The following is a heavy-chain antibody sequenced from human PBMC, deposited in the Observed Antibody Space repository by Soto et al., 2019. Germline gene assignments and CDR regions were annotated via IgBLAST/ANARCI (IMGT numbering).Heavy chain of an antibody. Sequence: PSETLSLTCTVSGGSISSGGYYWSWIRQHPGKGLEWIGYIYYSGSTYYNPSLKSRVTISVDTSKNQFSLKLSSVTAADTAVYYCARVPSSNYYGMDVWGQGTTVTVSS. J-gene: IGHJ6*02. D-gene: IGHD1-26*01. V-gene: IGHV4-31*03. CDR2: IYYSGST. CDR3: ARVPSSNYYGMDV. CDR1: GGSISSGGYY.